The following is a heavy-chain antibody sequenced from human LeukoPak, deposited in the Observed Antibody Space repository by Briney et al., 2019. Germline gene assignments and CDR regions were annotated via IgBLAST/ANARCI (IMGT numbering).Heavy chain of an antibody. CDR3: ARETEKQWQY. CDR2: INHSGST. D-gene: IGHD6-19*01. J-gene: IGHJ3*01. CDR1: GGSISSYY. V-gene: IGHV4-34*01. Sequence: SETLSLTCTVSGGSISSYYWSWIRQPPGKGLEWIGEINHSGSTNYNPSLKSRVTISVDTSKNQFSLTLRSVTAADTAVYYCARETEKQWQYWGQGTMATVSS.